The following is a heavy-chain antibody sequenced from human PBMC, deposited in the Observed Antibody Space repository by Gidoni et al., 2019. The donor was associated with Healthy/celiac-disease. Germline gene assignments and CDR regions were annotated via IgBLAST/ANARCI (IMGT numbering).Heavy chain of an antibody. CDR2: IYTSGST. CDR1: GGSISSGSYY. J-gene: IGHJ3*02. D-gene: IGHD6-13*01. Sequence: QVQLQESGPGLVKPSQTLSLPCTVSGGSISSGSYYWSWIRQPAGKGLEWIGSIYTSGSTNYNPSLKSRVTIAVDTSKKQFSLKLSSVTAADTAVYYGARWGYSSDAFDIWGQGTMVTVSS. V-gene: IGHV4-61*02. CDR3: ARWGYSSDAFDI.